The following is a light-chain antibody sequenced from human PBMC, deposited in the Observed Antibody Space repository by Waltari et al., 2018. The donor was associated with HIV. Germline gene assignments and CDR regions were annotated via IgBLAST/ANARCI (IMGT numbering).Light chain of an antibody. V-gene: IGKV4-1*01. CDR3: QQYHSLPIT. CDR1: RSISYSSNNKNY. CDR2: WAS. Sequence: DIVLTQSPDSLAVSLGESATINCTSSRSISYSSNNKNYLVWYQQKPGQPPRVLIYWASTRESGVPDRFSGSGSGTDFTLTISSLQTEDVAVYFCQQYHSLPITFGQGTRLEIK. J-gene: IGKJ5*01.